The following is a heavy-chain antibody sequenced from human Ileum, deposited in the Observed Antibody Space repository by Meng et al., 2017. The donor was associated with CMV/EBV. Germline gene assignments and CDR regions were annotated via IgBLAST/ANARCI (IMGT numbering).Heavy chain of an antibody. D-gene: IGHD6-13*01. CDR2: ISASGGTT. CDR3: AKHIATATFDS. CDR1: GFTFSSFA. V-gene: IGHV3-23*01. J-gene: IGHJ4*01. Sequence: SCAATGFTFSSFAMSWVRQAPGMGLEWVSRISASGGTTYYADSVKGRFTISRDNSKNTLFLQMNSLRADDTAIYYCAKHIATATFDSWGHGTLVTVSS.